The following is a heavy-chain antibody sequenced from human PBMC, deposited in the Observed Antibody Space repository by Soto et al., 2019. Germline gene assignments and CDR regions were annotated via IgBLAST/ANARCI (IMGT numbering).Heavy chain of an antibody. D-gene: IGHD2-8*02. CDR3: ARLVDYWYFDY. J-gene: IGHJ4*02. CDR1: GGSISSGGYY. Sequence: QVQLQESGPGLVKPSQTLSLTCTVSGGSISSGGYYWSWIRQHPGKGLEWIGYIHYSGSTYYNPSPKRRGTLSVDTSNKQFSLKPSSVTAADTAVYYCARLVDYWYFDYWGQGTLVTVSS. CDR2: IHYSGST. V-gene: IGHV4-31*03.